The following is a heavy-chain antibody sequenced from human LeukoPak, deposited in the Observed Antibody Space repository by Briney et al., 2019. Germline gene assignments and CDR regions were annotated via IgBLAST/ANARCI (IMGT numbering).Heavy chain of an antibody. D-gene: IGHD1-1*01. V-gene: IGHV5-51*01. Sequence: GESLKISCKGSGYSFTSYWIGWVRQMPGKGLEWMGIIYPGDSGTRYSPSFQGQVTISADKPISTAYLQWSSLKASDTAIYYCARHQATGVLNWFDPWGQGTLVTVSS. CDR2: IYPGDSGT. J-gene: IGHJ5*02. CDR1: GYSFTSYW. CDR3: ARHQATGVLNWFDP.